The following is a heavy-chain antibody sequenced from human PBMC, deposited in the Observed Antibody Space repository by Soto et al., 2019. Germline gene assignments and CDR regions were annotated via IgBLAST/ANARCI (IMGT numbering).Heavy chain of an antibody. J-gene: IGHJ6*02. CDR3: ARRVVLMVYAIESGMDV. D-gene: IGHD2-8*01. CDR2: MNPNSGNT. V-gene: IGHV1-8*01. CDR1: GYTFTSYD. Sequence: ASVEVSCKASGYTFTSYDINWVRQATGQGLEWMGWMNPNSGNTGYAQKFQGRVTMTRNTSTSTAYMELSSLRSEDTAVYYCARRVVLMVYAIESGMDVWGQGTTVTVSS.